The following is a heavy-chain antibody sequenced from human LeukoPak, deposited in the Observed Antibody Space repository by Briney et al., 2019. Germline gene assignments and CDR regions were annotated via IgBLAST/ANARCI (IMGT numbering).Heavy chain of an antibody. CDR1: GYSFSGYG. J-gene: IGHJ4*02. V-gene: IGHV7-4-1*02. CDR3: ARAGAARLSHDY. Sequence: GASVKVSCKASGYSFSGYGMLWVRQAPGQGLEYMGWINTNTGNPTYAQGFTGRFVFSLDTSVNTAYKQISSLMAEDTAVYYCARAGAARLSHDYWGQGTLVSVSS. D-gene: IGHD6-6*01. CDR2: INTNTGNP.